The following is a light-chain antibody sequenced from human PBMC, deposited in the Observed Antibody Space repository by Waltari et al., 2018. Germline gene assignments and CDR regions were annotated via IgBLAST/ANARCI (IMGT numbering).Light chain of an antibody. J-gene: IGKJ2*01. CDR3: QHYNDWYT. V-gene: IGKV3-15*01. CDR2: GAS. Sequence: EIVMTQSPATLSVSPGERATLSCRASQSVSTNLAGYQQKPGQAPRLLIYGASTRATGIPDRISGSGSGTEFTLTISSLQSEDFAVYYCQHYNDWYTFGQGTKLEI. CDR1: QSVSTN.